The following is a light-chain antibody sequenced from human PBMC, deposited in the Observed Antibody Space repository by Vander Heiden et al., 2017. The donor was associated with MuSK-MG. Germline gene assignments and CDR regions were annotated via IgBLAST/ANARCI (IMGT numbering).Light chain of an antibody. J-gene: IGKJ4*01. CDR3: QQDYNCPLT. Sequence: EPLMTPSPATPSLSPGERATLSCRASQSVSSNLAWYQQKPGQAPRLLIYSASTRATGTPARFSGSGSGTEFTLTISSLQSEDFAVYYCQQDYNCPLTFGGGTKVEIK. CDR1: QSVSSN. CDR2: SAS. V-gene: IGKV3-15*01.